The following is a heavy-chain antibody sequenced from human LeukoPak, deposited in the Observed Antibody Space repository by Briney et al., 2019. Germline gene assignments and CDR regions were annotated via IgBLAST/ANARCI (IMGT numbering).Heavy chain of an antibody. CDR3: ARSFGYGVDAFDI. Sequence: GESLRLSCAASGFTFTTYWMSWVRQAPGKGLEWVANIRQDGTEKYYVDSVKGRFTISRDNAKNTLYLQMNSLRAEDTAVYYCARSFGYGVDAFDIWGQGTMVTVSS. V-gene: IGHV3-7*03. CDR2: IRQDGTEK. CDR1: GFTFTTYW. J-gene: IGHJ3*02. D-gene: IGHD5-18*01.